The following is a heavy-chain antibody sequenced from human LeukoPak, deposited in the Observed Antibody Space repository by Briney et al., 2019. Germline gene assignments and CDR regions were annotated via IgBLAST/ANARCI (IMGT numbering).Heavy chain of an antibody. CDR3: TKDRDYMDV. CDR2: IRSDGSNK. J-gene: IGHJ6*03. Sequence: GGSLRLSCATSGSIFSSYGLHWVRQAPGKGLEWVAFIRSDGSNKYYVDSVKGRFTISRDNSKNTLYLQMNSLRAEDTAVYYCTKDRDYMDVWGKGTTVTVSS. CDR1: GSIFSSYG. V-gene: IGHV3-30*02.